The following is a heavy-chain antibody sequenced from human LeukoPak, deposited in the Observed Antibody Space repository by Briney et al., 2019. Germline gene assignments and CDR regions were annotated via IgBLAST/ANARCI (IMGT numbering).Heavy chain of an antibody. CDR3: ARVAYDSKTY. V-gene: IGHV6-1*01. D-gene: IGHD3-22*01. CDR1: GDSVSSNSAA. J-gene: IGHJ4*02. Sequence: SQTLSLTCAISGDSVSSNSAAWNWIRQSPSRGLEWLGRTYYRPKWYNDYAVSVKSRITINPGTSTNQFSLHMNSVTPEDTAVYYCARVAYDSKTYWGQGTLVTVSS. CDR2: TYYRPKWYN.